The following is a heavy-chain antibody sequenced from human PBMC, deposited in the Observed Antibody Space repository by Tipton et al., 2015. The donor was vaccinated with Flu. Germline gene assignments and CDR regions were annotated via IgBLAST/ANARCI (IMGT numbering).Heavy chain of an antibody. Sequence: QLEQSGAEVKKPGSSVKVSCKASGGTFSSYAISWVRQAPGQGLEWMGRIIPILGIANYAQKFQGRVTITADKSTSTAYMELSSLRSEATAVYYCAMSRLAASGGYYYGMDVWGQGTTVTVAS. CDR3: AMSRLAASGGYYYGMDV. CDR2: IIPILGIA. V-gene: IGHV1-69*09. J-gene: IGHJ6*02. D-gene: IGHD6-6*01. CDR1: GGTFSSYA.